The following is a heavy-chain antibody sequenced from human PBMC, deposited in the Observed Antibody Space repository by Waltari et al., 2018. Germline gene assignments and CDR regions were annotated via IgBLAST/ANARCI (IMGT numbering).Heavy chain of an antibody. CDR2: ISYDGSNK. V-gene: IGHV3-30-3*01. J-gene: IGHJ4*02. D-gene: IGHD2-2*02. CDR3: ARDEGDIVVVPAAIRY. CDR1: GYSFSSYA. Sequence: QVQLVESGGGVVQPGRSLRLSCAASGYSFSSYAMHWVRQAPGKGLEWVAVISYDGSNKYYADSVKGRFTISRDNSKNTLYLQMNSLRAEDTAVYYCARDEGDIVVVPAAIRYWGQGTLVTVSS.